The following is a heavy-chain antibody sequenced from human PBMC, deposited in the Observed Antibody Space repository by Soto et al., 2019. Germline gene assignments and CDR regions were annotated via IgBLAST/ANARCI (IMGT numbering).Heavy chain of an antibody. D-gene: IGHD2-2*01. V-gene: IGHV3-53*01. CDR1: GFTVSSNY. CDR2: IYSGGST. J-gene: IGHJ3*02. Sequence: GGSLRLSCAASGFTVSSNYMSWVRQAPGKGLEWVSVIYSGGSTYYADSVKGRFTISRDNSKNTLYLQMNSLRAEDTAVYYCARDQGYQLISWAFDIWGQGTMVTVSS. CDR3: ARDQGYQLISWAFDI.